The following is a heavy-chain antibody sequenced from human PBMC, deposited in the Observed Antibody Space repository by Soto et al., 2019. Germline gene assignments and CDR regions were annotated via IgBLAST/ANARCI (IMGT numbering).Heavy chain of an antibody. V-gene: IGHV1-69*06. CDR2: IIPIFGTA. CDR3: ARGLVTRIRGGYYFDY. D-gene: IGHD4-4*01. CDR1: GGTFSSYA. J-gene: IGHJ4*02. Sequence: RASVKVSCKASGGTFSSYAISWVRQAPGQGLEWMGGIIPIFGTANYAQKFQGRVTITADKSTSTAYMELSSLRSEDTAVYYCARGLVTRIRGGYYFDYWGQGTLVTVSS.